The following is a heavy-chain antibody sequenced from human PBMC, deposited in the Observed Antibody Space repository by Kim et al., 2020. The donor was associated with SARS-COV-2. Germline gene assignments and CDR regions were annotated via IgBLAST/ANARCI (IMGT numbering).Heavy chain of an antibody. CDR2: SKNKANNYGT. J-gene: IGHJ4*01. CDR1: GLTFSDHD. CDR3: ARGQCRSGSGDYFAY. Sequence: GGSLRLSCAVSGLTFSDHDMDWVRQAPGKGLAWVARSKNKANNYGTEYAASVNGRFIVSRDDSNNFLYLQMHSLRTEDTAVYYCARGQCRSGSGDYFAY. D-gene: IGHD2-15*01. V-gene: IGHV3-72*01.